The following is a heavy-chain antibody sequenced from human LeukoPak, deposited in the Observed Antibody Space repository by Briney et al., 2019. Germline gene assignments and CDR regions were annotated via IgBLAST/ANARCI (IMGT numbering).Heavy chain of an antibody. CDR1: GGTFSSYA. CDR2: IIPIFGTA. J-gene: IGHJ3*02. D-gene: IGHD6-13*01. CDR3: ASATPRGYSSYGGLLNAFDI. V-gene: IGHV1-69*13. Sequence: GASVKVSCKASGGTFSSYAISWVRQAPGQGLGWMGGIIPIFGTANYAQKFQGRVTITADESTSTAYMELSSLRSEDTAVYYCASATPRGYSSYGGLLNAFDIWGQGTMVTVSS.